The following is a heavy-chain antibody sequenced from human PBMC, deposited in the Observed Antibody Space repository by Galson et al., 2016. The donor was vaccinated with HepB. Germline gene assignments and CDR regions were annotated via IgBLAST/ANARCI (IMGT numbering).Heavy chain of an antibody. V-gene: IGHV3-23*01. CDR2: ISGSGGST. CDR3: AKSPPYYGSGSYFRLTYYFDY. D-gene: IGHD3-10*01. Sequence: SLRLFCAASGFTFSSYAMSWVRQAPGKGLEWVSAISGSGGSTFYADSVKRRFTISRDNSKNTLYLQMNSLRAEDTAVYYCAKSPPYYGSGSYFRLTYYFDYWGQGTLVTVSS. CDR1: GFTFSSYA. J-gene: IGHJ4*02.